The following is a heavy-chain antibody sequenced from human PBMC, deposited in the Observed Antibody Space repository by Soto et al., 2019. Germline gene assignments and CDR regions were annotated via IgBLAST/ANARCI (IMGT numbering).Heavy chain of an antibody. CDR2: VNPTGGSP. J-gene: IGHJ4*02. Sequence: QVQLVQSGAEVKKPGASVKLSCKTSGYDFTRYFIHWVRQAPGQGLEWMVKVNPTGGSPTFGQKFQGRVTVTTGTSTSTVYMELSSLRSDDTAVYYCSRDLSPYWGQGTLVTVSS. D-gene: IGHD3-16*02. V-gene: IGHV1-46*03. CDR3: SRDLSPY. CDR1: GYDFTRYF.